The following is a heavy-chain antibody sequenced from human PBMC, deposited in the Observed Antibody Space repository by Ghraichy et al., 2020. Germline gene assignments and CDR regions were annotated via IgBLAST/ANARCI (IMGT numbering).Heavy chain of an antibody. Sequence: GGSLRLSCAASGFTVSSNYMSWVRQAPGKGLEWVSVIYSGGSTYYADSVKGRFTISRDNSKNTLYLQMNSLRAKDTAVYYCARAAYSSGWYSYFDYWGQGTLVTVSS. J-gene: IGHJ4*02. CDR1: GFTVSSNY. CDR2: IYSGGST. V-gene: IGHV3-53*01. CDR3: ARAAYSSGWYSYFDY. D-gene: IGHD6-19*01.